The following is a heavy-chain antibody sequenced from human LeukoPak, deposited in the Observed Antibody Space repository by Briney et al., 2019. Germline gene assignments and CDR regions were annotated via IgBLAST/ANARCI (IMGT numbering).Heavy chain of an antibody. CDR3: ARDTRRYLGY. D-gene: IGHD2-2*01. Sequence: PSETLSLTCTVSGDSISSGDYYWSWIRQPAGKGLEWIGRIPSSGSTNYNPSLKSRVTISVDKSKNQFSLKLSSVTAADTAVYYCARDTRRYLGYWGQGTLVTVSS. J-gene: IGHJ4*02. CDR2: IPSSGST. V-gene: IGHV4-61*02. CDR1: GDSISSGDYY.